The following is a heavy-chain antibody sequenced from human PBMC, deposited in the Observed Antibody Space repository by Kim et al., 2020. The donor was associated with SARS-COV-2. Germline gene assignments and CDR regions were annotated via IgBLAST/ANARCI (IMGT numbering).Heavy chain of an antibody. Sequence: GGSLRLSCAASGFGFDNYAMYWVRQAPGKGLEWVSAISGSGDNTNYVDSVKGRFTISRDNSKSTLYLQMDSLRVDDTAMYYCARDYQTFRANNYYWFDPWGQGTLVTVSS. CDR2: ISGSGDNT. CDR3: ARDYQTFRANNYYWFDP. D-gene: IGHD1-1*01. CDR1: GFGFDNYA. V-gene: IGHV3-23*01. J-gene: IGHJ5*02.